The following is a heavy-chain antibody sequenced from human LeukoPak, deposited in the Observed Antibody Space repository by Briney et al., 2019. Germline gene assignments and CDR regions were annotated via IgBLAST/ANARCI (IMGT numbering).Heavy chain of an antibody. D-gene: IGHD3-16*01. CDR2: INPNSGGT. V-gene: IGHV1-2*02. Sequence: ASVKVSCKASGYTFTGYYMHWVRQAPGQGLEWMGWINPNSGGTNYAQKFQGRVTMTRDTSISTAYMELSRLRSDDTAVYYCARRIAFGGVHWFDPWGQGTLVTVSS. CDR1: GYTFTGYY. J-gene: IGHJ5*02. CDR3: ARRIAFGGVHWFDP.